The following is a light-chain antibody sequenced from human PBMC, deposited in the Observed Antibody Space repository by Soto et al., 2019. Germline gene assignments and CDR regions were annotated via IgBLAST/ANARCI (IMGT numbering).Light chain of an antibody. CDR3: GPWDGDSYV. CDR2: DNN. V-gene: IGLV1-51*01. J-gene: IGLJ1*01. CDR1: SSNIGNNY. Sequence: QSVLTQSPSVSAAPGQKVTISCSGGSSNIGNNYVSWYHQLPGTAPKVLIYDNNKRASGIPDRFSGSKSGTSATLGITGLQTGDEGYYYCGPWDGDSYVFGTGTKLTVL.